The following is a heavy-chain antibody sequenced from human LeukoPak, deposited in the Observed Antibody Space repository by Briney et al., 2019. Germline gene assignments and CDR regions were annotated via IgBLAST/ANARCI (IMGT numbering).Heavy chain of an antibody. CDR3: ARGRRIAARPFRYNWFDP. CDR2: INHSGST. CDR1: GGSFSGYY. J-gene: IGHJ5*02. V-gene: IGHV4-34*01. D-gene: IGHD6-6*01. Sequence: PSETLSLTCAVYGGSFSGYYWSWIRQPPGKGLEWIGEINHSGSTNYNPSLKSRVTISVDTSKNQFSLKLSSVTAADTAVYYCARGRRIAARPFRYNWFDPWGQGTLVTVSS.